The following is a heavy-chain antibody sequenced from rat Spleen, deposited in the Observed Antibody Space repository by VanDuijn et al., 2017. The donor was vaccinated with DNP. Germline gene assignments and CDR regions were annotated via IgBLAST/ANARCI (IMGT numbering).Heavy chain of an antibody. CDR1: GFTFSNYY. Sequence: EVQLVESGGGLVQPGRSLKLSCAASGFTFSNYYMAWVRQAPKKGLEWIGEINKESGTIIYSPSLKDKFTISRDNAQNTLYLQMNKLGSEDTATYYCVREDKGVDAWGQGTSVTVSS. CDR2: INKESGTI. D-gene: IGHD2-2*01. CDR3: VREDKGVDA. J-gene: IGHJ4*01. V-gene: IGHV4-2*01.